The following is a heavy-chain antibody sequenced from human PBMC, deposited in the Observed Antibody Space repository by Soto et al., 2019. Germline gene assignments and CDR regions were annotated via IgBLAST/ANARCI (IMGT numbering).Heavy chain of an antibody. CDR1: GYTFTSYG. CDR3: ARDSPPVDY. V-gene: IGHV1-18*01. Sequence: QVQLVQSGAEVKKPGASVKVSCKASGYTFTSYGISWVRQAPGQGLEWMGWISAYNGNTNYEQKLRGRVTMPTDTATSTGSMELRSLRADDTAVYYCARDSPPVDYWGRGTLVTVSP. J-gene: IGHJ4*02. CDR2: ISAYNGNT.